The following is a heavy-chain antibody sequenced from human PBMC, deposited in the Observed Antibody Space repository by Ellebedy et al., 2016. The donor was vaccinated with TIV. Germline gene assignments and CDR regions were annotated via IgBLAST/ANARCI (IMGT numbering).Heavy chain of an antibody. V-gene: IGHV3-11*01. D-gene: IGHD3-9*01. CDR1: GFTFSDFQ. CDR3: ARDTRFIDHQHNWFDP. CDR2: ISSSGATV. J-gene: IGHJ5*02. Sequence: GGSLRLSCAASGFTFSDFQMSWIRQAPGKGLECISYISSSGATVYYTDSVKGRFTISRDNARKSLYLQLNSLRAEDTAVYYCARDTRFIDHQHNWFDPWGQGTLVTVSS.